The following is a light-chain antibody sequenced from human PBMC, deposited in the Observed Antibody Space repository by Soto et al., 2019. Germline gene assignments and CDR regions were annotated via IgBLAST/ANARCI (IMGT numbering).Light chain of an antibody. CDR3: NSYTSSTSLPYV. V-gene: IGLV2-14*01. J-gene: IGLJ1*01. CDR2: EVT. Sequence: QSVLTQPASVSGSPGQSITISCTGTSSDVGAYNYVSWYQQHPGKAPKLLIFEVTSRPSGVSHRFSGSKSGNTASLTISALQAEDEADYFCNSYTSSTSLPYVFGTGTKLTVL. CDR1: SSDVGAYNY.